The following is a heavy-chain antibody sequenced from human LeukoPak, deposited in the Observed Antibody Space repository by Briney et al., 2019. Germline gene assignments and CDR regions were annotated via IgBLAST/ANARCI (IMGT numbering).Heavy chain of an antibody. CDR1: GFNVGSLW. J-gene: IGHJ3*01. V-gene: IGHV3-74*01. Sequence: GGSLRLSCGASGFNVGSLWMHWVRQVPRKGLEWVSRVSPEGDRSYGKSMKGRFTISRDIVENTVVLQMNNLRVEDTALYYCVRVLTVMGSGWYGDAFDLWGQGTMVTVSS. CDR2: VSPEGDR. CDR3: VRVLTVMGSGWYGDAFDL. D-gene: IGHD6-13*01.